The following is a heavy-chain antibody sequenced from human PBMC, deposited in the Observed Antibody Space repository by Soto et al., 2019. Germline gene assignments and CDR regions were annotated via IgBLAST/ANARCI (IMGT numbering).Heavy chain of an antibody. CDR3: ARERPNFGDLAY. J-gene: IGHJ4*02. Sequence: SETLSLTCTVSGGSISNFYWTWVRQPAGKGLEWIGRIYTSGMTNYNPSLKTRVTMSVDTSKNQFSLKLTSVTAADTAVYYCARERPNFGDLAYWGQGTLVTVSS. D-gene: IGHD4-17*01. V-gene: IGHV4-4*07. CDR1: GGSISNFY. CDR2: IYTSGMT.